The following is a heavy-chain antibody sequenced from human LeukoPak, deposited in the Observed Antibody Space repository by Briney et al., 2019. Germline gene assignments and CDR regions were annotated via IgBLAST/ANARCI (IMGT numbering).Heavy chain of an antibody. CDR2: ISAYNGNT. Sequence: ASVKVSCKASGYTFTSYGISWVRQAPGQGLEWMGWISAYNGNTNYAQKLQGRVTMTTDTSTSTAYMELRSLRSDDTAVYYCARARAGIAVAGFNYWGQGTLVTVSS. J-gene: IGHJ4*02. CDR3: ARARAGIAVAGFNY. CDR1: GYTFTSYG. D-gene: IGHD6-19*01. V-gene: IGHV1-18*01.